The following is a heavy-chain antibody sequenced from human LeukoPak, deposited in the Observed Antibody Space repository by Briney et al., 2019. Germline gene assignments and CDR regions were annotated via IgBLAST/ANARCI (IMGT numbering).Heavy chain of an antibody. CDR3: ARGRELVVDAFDI. CDR1: GYTFTSYY. D-gene: IGHD1-26*01. CDR2: INPTGGST. V-gene: IGHV1-46*01. J-gene: IGHJ3*02. Sequence: ASVKVSCKASGYTFTSYYMHWVRQAPGQGLEWMGLINPTGGSTGYAQKFQGRVTMTRDMSTSTVYMELRSLRSDDTAVYYCARGRELVVDAFDIWGQGTMVTVSS.